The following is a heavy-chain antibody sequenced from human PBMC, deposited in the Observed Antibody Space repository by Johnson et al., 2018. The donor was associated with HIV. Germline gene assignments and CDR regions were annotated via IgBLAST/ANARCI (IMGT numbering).Heavy chain of an antibody. CDR2: IKRKTDGGTT. Sequence: VQLVESGGGLAQPGGSLRLYCVASGFTFSSYWMSWVRQAPGKGLEWVGRIKRKTDGGTTDYAAPVKGRFTISRDDSKNTLYLQMNSLKIEDTAVYYCTTVYCSSTSCYSYAFDIWGQGTMVTVSS. D-gene: IGHD2-2*01. V-gene: IGHV3-15*01. CDR3: TTVYCSSTSCYSYAFDI. J-gene: IGHJ3*02. CDR1: GFTFSSYW.